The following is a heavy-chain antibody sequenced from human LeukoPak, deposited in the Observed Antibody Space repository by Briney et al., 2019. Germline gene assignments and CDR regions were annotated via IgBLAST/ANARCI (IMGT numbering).Heavy chain of an antibody. J-gene: IGHJ4*02. Sequence: ASVKVSCKASGGTFSSYAISWVRQAPGQGLEWMGGIIPIFGTANYAQKFQGRVTITADESTSTAYMGLSSLRSEDTAVYYCARLGASYYYDSSGYYSWGQGTLVTVSS. CDR2: IIPIFGTA. CDR1: GGTFSSYA. CDR3: ARLGASYYYDSSGYYS. D-gene: IGHD3-22*01. V-gene: IGHV1-69*13.